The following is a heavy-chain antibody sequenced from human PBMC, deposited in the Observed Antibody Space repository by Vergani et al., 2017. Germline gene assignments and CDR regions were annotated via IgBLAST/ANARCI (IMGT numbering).Heavy chain of an antibody. J-gene: IGHJ4*02. CDR1: GFTFSSYG. CDR3: AKDRTYYGSGSYYNGFDY. D-gene: IGHD3-10*01. CDR2: ISYVGSNK. V-gene: IGHV3-30*18. Sequence: QVQLVESGGGVVQPGRSLRLSCAASGFTFSSYGMHWVRQAPGKGLEWLAVISYVGSNKYYADSVKGRFTISRAKSKDTLYLQMNSLRAEDTAVYYCAKDRTYYGSGSYYNGFDYWGQGTLVTVSS.